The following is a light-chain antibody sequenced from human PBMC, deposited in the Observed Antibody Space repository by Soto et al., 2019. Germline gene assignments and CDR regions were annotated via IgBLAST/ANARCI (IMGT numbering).Light chain of an antibody. CDR1: QTITGSY. CDR2: GAS. CDR3: QQYGSSPRT. V-gene: IGKV3-20*01. J-gene: IGKJ1*01. Sequence: EIGVTQSPCVLSLSPGERATLSCWASQTITGSYLAWYQQIPGQAPRLLIYGASIRATGIPERFSGSGSGTDFTLTISRLEPEDFAVYSCQQYGSSPRTFGPGTKVEIK.